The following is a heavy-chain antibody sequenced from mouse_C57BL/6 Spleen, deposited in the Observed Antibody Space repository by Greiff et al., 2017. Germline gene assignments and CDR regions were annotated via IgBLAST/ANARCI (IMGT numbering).Heavy chain of an antibody. J-gene: IGHJ3*01. CDR3: ARDHGSSRGFAY. V-gene: IGHV1-54*01. Sequence: VQLQQSGAELVRPGTSVKVSCKASGYAFTNYLIEWVKQRPGQGLEWIGVLNPGSGGTNYNEKFKGKATLTADKSSSTAYMQLSSLTSEDSAVYFCARDHGSSRGFAYWGQGTLVTVSA. CDR2: LNPGSGGT. CDR1: GYAFTNYL. D-gene: IGHD1-1*01.